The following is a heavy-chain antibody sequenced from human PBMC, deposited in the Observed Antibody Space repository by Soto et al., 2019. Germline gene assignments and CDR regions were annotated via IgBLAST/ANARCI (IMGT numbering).Heavy chain of an antibody. V-gene: IGHV1-3*01. CDR3: ARGQLVLDY. D-gene: IGHD1-1*01. CDR1: GYTFTSYA. J-gene: IGHJ4*02. Sequence: QVQLVQSGAEVKKPGASVKVSCKASGYTFTSYAMHWVRQAPGQRLEWMGWINAGNGNTKYSQKFKGRVTITSDTSASTAYMELNSLRSEDTAVYYCARGQLVLDYWGQGTLVTVSS. CDR2: INAGNGNT.